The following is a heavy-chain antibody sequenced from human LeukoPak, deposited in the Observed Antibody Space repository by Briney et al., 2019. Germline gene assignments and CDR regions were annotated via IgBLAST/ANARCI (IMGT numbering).Heavy chain of an antibody. V-gene: IGHV4-38-2*02. Sequence: PSETLSLTCTVSNYSISSGYYWGWIRQPAGKGLEWIGRISSSGSTNYNLSLKSRVTISVDTSKNQFSLKLSSVTAADTAVYFCARGPYSYDSSGAFDIWGQGTMVTVSS. CDR3: ARGPYSYDSSGAFDI. CDR2: ISSSGST. CDR1: NYSISSGYY. D-gene: IGHD3-22*01. J-gene: IGHJ3*02.